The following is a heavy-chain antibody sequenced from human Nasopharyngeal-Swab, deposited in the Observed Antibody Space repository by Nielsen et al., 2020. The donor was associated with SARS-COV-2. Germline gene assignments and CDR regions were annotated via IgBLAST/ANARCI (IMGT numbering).Heavy chain of an antibody. V-gene: IGHV1-69*01. CDR2: IIPIFGTA. J-gene: IGHJ4*02. Sequence: WVRQAPGLGLEWMGGIIPIFGTANYAQKFQGRVTITADESTSTSYMELSSLRSEDTAVYYCARGGITIFGVVSNLDYWGQGTLVTVSS. D-gene: IGHD3-3*01. CDR3: ARGGITIFGVVSNLDY.